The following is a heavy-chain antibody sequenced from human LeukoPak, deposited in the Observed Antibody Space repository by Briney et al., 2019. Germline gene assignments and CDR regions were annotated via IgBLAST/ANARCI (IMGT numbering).Heavy chain of an antibody. V-gene: IGHV4-38-2*02. Sequence: PSETLSLTCTVSGYSISSGYYWGWFRQPPGKGLEWIATISHSGSTYYNPSLKSRVTISVDTSKNQFSLKLASVTAADTAVYYCARGERGSDYWGQGTLVTVSS. J-gene: IGHJ4*02. D-gene: IGHD1-1*01. CDR2: ISHSGST. CDR3: ARGERGSDY. CDR1: GYSISSGYY.